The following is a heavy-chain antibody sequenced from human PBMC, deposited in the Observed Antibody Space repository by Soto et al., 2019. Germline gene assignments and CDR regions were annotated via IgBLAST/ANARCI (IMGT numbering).Heavy chain of an antibody. D-gene: IGHD6-13*01. CDR3: ARCPSGYSSSWYYFDY. CDR1: GGSIISYF. CDR2: IYASGST. J-gene: IGHJ4*02. Sequence: SETLSLTCTVSGGSIISYFWSWSRQPAGKGLEWIGRIYASGSTNYNPSLKSRVTMSVDTSKNQFSLKLSSVTAADTAVYYCARCPSGYSSSWYYFDYWGQGALVTVSS. V-gene: IGHV4-4*07.